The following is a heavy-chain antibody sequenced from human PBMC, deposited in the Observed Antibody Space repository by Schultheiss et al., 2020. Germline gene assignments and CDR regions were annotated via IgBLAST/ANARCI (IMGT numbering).Heavy chain of an antibody. V-gene: IGHV4-39*07. D-gene: IGHD4-17*01. CDR3: ARGGDYGDYASAGWFDP. CDR1: GGSISSSSYY. J-gene: IGHJ5*02. Sequence: SQTLSLTCTVSGGSISSSSYYWGWIRQPPGKGLEWIGSIYYSGSTYYNPSLKSRVTISVDRSKNQFSLKMSSVTAADTAVYYCARGGDYGDYASAGWFDPWGQGTLVTVSS. CDR2: IYYSGST.